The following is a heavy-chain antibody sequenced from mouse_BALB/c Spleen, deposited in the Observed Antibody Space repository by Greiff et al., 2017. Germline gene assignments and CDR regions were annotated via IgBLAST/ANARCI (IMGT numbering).Heavy chain of an antibody. CDR3: ARGHYYGSSYGMDY. CDR1: GYTFTDYV. CDR2: IYPGSGST. V-gene: IGHV1-77*01. J-gene: IGHJ4*01. D-gene: IGHD1-1*01. Sequence: QVQLKQSGPELVKPGASVKMSCKASGYTFTDYVISWVKQRTGQGLEWIGEIYPGSGSTYYNEKFKGKATLTADKSSNTAYMQLSSLTSEDSAVYFCARGHYYGSSYGMDYWGQGTSVTVSS.